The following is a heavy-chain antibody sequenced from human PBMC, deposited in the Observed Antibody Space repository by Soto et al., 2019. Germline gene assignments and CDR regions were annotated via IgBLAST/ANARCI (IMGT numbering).Heavy chain of an antibody. Sequence: PGWSLRLSCAASVFTFRNYAITWVRQAPGKGLEWVSTISGSGGTTYLADSVKGRFTISRDNSQNTVFLQMNSLRAEDTAVYYCAKDLSGYTYGPQTYYFDYWGQGSLVTVSS. D-gene: IGHD5-18*01. J-gene: IGHJ4*02. CDR2: ISGSGGTT. V-gene: IGHV3-23*01. CDR1: VFTFRNYA. CDR3: AKDLSGYTYGPQTYYFDY.